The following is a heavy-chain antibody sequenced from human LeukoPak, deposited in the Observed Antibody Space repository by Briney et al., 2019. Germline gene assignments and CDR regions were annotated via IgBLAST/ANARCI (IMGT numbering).Heavy chain of an antibody. CDR2: IYSGGST. J-gene: IGHJ4*02. CDR1: GFTFSSYA. D-gene: IGHD1-26*01. CDR3: AKDRSRTVGYPVDS. Sequence: GGSLRLSCAASGFTFSSYAMSWVRQAPGKGLEWVSVIYSGGSTYYADSVKGRFTISRDNSKNTLYVQMNSLRAEDTAVHYCAKDRSRTVGYPVDSWGQGTLVTVSS. V-gene: IGHV3-23*03.